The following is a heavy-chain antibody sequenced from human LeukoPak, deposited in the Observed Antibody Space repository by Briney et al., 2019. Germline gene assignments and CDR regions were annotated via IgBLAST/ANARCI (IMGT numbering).Heavy chain of an antibody. Sequence: KTGGSLRLSCAASGFTFSSYSMNWVRQAPGKGLEWVSSISSSSSYIYYADSVKGRFTISRDNAKNSLYLQMNSLRAEDTAVYYCARVMRVYGGNAAYYYGMDVWGQGTTVTVSS. V-gene: IGHV3-21*01. J-gene: IGHJ6*02. CDR3: ARVMRVYGGNAAYYYGMDV. CDR1: GFTFSSYS. D-gene: IGHD4-23*01. CDR2: ISSSSSYI.